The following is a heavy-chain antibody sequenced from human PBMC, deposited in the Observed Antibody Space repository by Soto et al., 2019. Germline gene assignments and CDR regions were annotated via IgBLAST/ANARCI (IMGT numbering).Heavy chain of an antibody. V-gene: IGHV3-30*13. J-gene: IGHJ4*02. CDR1: GFTFTSYG. CDR3: VSDRGCGHASAPYS. Sequence: QAHLVESGGGVVQPGRSLRLSCAASGFTFTSYGMHWVRQAPGTRLEWVAVISYDGGLQHYADSVKGRFTISRDNSKNRAHRQMNRRRGEDTAVYYCVSDRGCGHASAPYSWGQGTLVSVSS. D-gene: IGHD3-10*01. CDR2: ISYDGGLQ.